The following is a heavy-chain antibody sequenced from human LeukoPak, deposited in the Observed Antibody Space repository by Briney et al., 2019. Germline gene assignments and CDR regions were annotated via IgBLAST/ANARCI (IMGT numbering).Heavy chain of an antibody. V-gene: IGHV3-7*03. J-gene: IGHJ4*02. CDR1: GFMFSSNW. D-gene: IGHD1-1*01. CDR2: IKEDGTET. Sequence: TGGSLRLSCAASGFMFSSNWMSWVRLAPGKGLEWVANIKEDGTETYYVDSVKGRFTISRDNGKKSLYLQMNSLRVEDTAVYYCAKEGRSLQTYWGQGTLVTVSS. CDR3: AKEGRSLQTY.